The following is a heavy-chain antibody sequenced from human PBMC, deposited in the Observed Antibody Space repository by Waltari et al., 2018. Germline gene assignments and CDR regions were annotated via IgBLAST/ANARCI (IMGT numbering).Heavy chain of an antibody. J-gene: IGHJ5*02. Sequence: EVQLVESGGGLVQPGGSLRLSCAASGFTFSSHWMHWVGQAPGKGLVWVSRINGDGGSTSYADSVKGRFTISRDNANNTLYLQMNSLRAEDTAVYYCTRTRYCSTTSCRVDWFDPWGQGTLVTVSS. CDR2: INGDGGST. D-gene: IGHD2-2*01. CDR1: GFTFSSHW. V-gene: IGHV3-74*01. CDR3: TRTRYCSTTSCRVDWFDP.